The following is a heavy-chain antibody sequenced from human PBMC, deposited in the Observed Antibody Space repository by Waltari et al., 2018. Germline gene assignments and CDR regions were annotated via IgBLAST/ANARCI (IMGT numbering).Heavy chain of an antibody. CDR2: IYSGGSNT. CDR1: GFTFSRYA. J-gene: IGHJ5*02. CDR3: GKGEWFDN. V-gene: IGHV3-23*03. Sequence: EVQLLESGGGFVQPGGSLRLSCAASGFTFSRYAMSWVRQAPGKVLEWVSVIYSGGSNTYYADAVKGRFTISRDDCKNTLYLHMNSLRVDDSAVYYCGKGEWFDNWGQGTLVTVSS. D-gene: IGHD1-26*01.